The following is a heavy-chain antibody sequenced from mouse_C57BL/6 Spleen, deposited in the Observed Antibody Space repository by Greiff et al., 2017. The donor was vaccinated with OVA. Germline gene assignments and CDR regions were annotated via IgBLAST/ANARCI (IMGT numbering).Heavy chain of an antibody. Sequence: EVMLVESGGGLVKPGGSLKLSCAASGFTFSDYGMHWVRQAPEKGLEWVAYISSGSSTISRDNAKNTLFLQMTSLRSEDTAMYYCAARLLYPLDYWGQGTTLTVSS. V-gene: IGHV5-17*01. CDR1: GFTFSDYG. D-gene: IGHD2-12*01. CDR2: ISSGSS. J-gene: IGHJ2*01. CDR3: AARLLYPLDY.